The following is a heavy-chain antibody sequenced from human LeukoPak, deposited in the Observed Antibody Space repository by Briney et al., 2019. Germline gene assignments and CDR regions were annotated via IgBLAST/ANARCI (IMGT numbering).Heavy chain of an antibody. CDR2: IYSGGST. CDR1: GFTFGDYA. V-gene: IGHV3-53*05. J-gene: IGHJ5*02. Sequence: GGSLRLSCTASGFTFGDYAMSWVRQAPGKGLEWVPVIYSGGSTYYADSVKGRFTISRDKSKNTVYLQMNSLRFEDTAMYYCARNWFDPWGQGTLVTVSS. CDR3: ARNWFDP.